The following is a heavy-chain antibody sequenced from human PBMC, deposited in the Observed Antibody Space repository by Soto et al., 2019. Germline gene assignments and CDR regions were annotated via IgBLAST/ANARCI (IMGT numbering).Heavy chain of an antibody. D-gene: IGHD4-4*01. Sequence: GVSLRLSFAASGFIFSSYAMSGVRQAPGKGLEWVSAICGSGSTYYAHSVKGRFTISRDDSKNTLYLQMNSLRAEDTDVYYCAKGNKNFDYWGKGNLVTFSS. CDR1: GFIFSSYA. CDR3: AKGNKNFDY. CDR2: ICGSGST. V-gene: IGHV3-23*01. J-gene: IGHJ4*02.